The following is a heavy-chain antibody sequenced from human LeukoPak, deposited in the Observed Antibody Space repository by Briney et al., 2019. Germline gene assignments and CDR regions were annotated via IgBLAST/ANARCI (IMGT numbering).Heavy chain of an antibody. V-gene: IGHV4-39*06. CDR1: GGSISSYY. CDR2: IYSSGST. Sequence: SETLSLTCTVSGGSISSYYWGWIRQPPGKGLEWIGSIYSSGSTYYNPSLKSRVTISVDTSKNQFTLKLSSVTAADTAVYYCAKEGTYTYGASDFDYWGQGTLVTVSS. J-gene: IGHJ4*02. D-gene: IGHD4/OR15-4a*01. CDR3: AKEGTYTYGASDFDY.